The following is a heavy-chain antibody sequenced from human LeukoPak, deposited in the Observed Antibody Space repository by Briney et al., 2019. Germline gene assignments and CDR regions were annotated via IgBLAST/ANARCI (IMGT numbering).Heavy chain of an antibody. J-gene: IGHJ6*03. CDR1: GGSISSSSYY. D-gene: IGHD1-26*01. CDR3: ARGLRGGSYYLDYYYYYMDV. CDR2: IYYSGST. V-gene: IGHV4-39*07. Sequence: PSETLSLTCTVSGGSISSSSYYWGWIRQPPGKGLEWIGSIYYSGSTYYNPSLKSRVTISVDTSKNQFSLKLSSVTAADTAVYYCARGLRGGSYYLDYYYYYMDVWGKGTTVTVSS.